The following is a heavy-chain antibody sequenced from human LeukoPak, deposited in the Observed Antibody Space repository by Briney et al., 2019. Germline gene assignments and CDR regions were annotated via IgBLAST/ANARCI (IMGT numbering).Heavy chain of an antibody. CDR1: GYTFTGYY. CDR3: ATPPKGLLWFGELIPPDTASWFDP. J-gene: IGHJ5*02. D-gene: IGHD3-10*01. V-gene: IGHV1-2*06. CDR2: INPNSGGT. Sequence: ASVKVSCKSSGYTFTGYYMHWVRQAPGQGLELMGRINPNSGGTNYAQKFQGRVTMARDTSISTAYMAVSRLKSDDTAVYHSATPPKGLLWFGELIPPDTASWFDPWGQGTLVTVSS.